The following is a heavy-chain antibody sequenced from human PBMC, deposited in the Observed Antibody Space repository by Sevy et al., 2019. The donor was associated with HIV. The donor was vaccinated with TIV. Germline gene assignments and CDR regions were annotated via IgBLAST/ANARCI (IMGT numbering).Heavy chain of an antibody. CDR1: VGSISSYY. J-gene: IGHJ5*02. V-gene: IGHV4-59*13. Sequence: SETLSLTCTVSVGSISSYYWSWIRQPPGKGLEWIGYIYYSGSTNYNPSLKSRVTISVDTSKNQFSLKLSSVTAADTAVYYCARRIQLPGGWFDPWGQGTLVTVSS. D-gene: IGHD5-18*01. CDR3: ARRIQLPGGWFDP. CDR2: IYYSGST.